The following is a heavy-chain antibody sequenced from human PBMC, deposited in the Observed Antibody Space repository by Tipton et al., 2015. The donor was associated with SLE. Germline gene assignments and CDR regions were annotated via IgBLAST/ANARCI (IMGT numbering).Heavy chain of an antibody. V-gene: IGHV4-39*07. CDR1: GGSISSSSYY. J-gene: IGHJ4*02. CDR3: ARDPYGNEDY. D-gene: IGHD4-11*01. CDR2: IYYSGST. Sequence: TLSLTCTVSGGSISSSSYYWGWIRQPPGKGLEWIGSIYYSGSTYYNPSLKCRVTISVDTSKNQFSLKLSSVTAADTAVYYCARDPYGNEDYWGQGTLVTVSS.